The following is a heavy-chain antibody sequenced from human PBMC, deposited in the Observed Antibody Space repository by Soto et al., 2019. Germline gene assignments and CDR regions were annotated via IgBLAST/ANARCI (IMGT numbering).Heavy chain of an antibody. CDR1: GLSLRTTGVG. CDR2: LYWDDDK. D-gene: IGHD2-21*02. V-gene: IGHV2-5*02. Sequence: QVTLKESGPTLVKPTQTRTLTCTVSGLSLRTTGVGVGWVRQPPGKALEWLALLYWDDDKRYSPSLRSRLTIAKDISERQVVLTMTNIDTVDTATYYCVQSRCGGDCLEIYSSHAYNGLDVWGQGTTVTVSS. CDR3: VQSRCGGDCLEIYSSHAYNGLDV. J-gene: IGHJ6*02.